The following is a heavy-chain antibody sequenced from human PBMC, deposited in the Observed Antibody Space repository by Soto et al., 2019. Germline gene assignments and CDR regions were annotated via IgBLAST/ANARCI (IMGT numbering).Heavy chain of an antibody. Sequence: QVQLQESGPGLVKPSGTLSLTCAVSGGSISSSDWWSWVRQPPGKGLEWIGEIYHSGSTNYNPSLKSRVTISVDKSKNQFSLRLTSVTAADTAVYYCARVSGSYYYGMDAWGQGNTVIVS. J-gene: IGHJ6*02. CDR1: GGSISSSDW. CDR2: IYHSGST. CDR3: ARVSGSYYYGMDA. V-gene: IGHV4-4*02. D-gene: IGHD1-26*01.